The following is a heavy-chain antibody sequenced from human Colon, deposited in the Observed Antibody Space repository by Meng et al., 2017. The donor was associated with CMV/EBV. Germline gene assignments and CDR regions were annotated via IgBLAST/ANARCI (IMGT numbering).Heavy chain of an antibody. Sequence: SVKVSCKASADTFSTYTIGWVRQVPGQGLEWLGRVIPILNITDHAQTLQGRITITADKSTRTAFMELSSLRSEDTAMYYCARESASNRGGFDSWGQGTLVTVSS. CDR1: ADTFSTYT. J-gene: IGHJ4*02. D-gene: IGHD7-27*01. CDR3: ARESASNRGGFDS. CDR2: VIPILNIT. V-gene: IGHV1-69*04.